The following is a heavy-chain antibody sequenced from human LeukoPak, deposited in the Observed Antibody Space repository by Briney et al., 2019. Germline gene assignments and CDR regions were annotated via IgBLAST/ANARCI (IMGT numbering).Heavy chain of an antibody. CDR3: ARGSYPGWYNGEFDY. CDR1: GGSISTSSYY. CDR2: IYYSGST. J-gene: IGHJ4*02. V-gene: IGHV4-39*07. Sequence: SETLSLTCTVSGGSISTSSYYWGWIRQPPGKGLEWIGNIYYSGSTYYNPSLKSRVTISVDTSKNQFSLKLTSVTAADTAVYYCARGSYPGWYNGEFDYWGQETLVTVSS. D-gene: IGHD6-19*01.